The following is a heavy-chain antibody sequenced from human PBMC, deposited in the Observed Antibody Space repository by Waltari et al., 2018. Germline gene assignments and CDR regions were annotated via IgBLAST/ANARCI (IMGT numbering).Heavy chain of an antibody. D-gene: IGHD7-27*01. J-gene: IGHJ4*02. CDR1: GYSICSGYY. CDR3: ARSQLGARPFDY. CDR2: MYHSGST. V-gene: IGHV4-38-2*01. Sequence: QVQLQASGPGLVKPSETLSLTCAVSGYSICSGYYWGWIRQRPGKGLEWIGSMYHSGSTYYNPSLKSRVTISVDTSKNQFSLKLSSVTAADTAMYYCARSQLGARPFDYWGQGTLVTVSS.